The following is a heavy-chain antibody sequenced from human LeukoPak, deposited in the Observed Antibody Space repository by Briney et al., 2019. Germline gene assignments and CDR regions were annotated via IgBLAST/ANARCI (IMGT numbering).Heavy chain of an antibody. CDR2: ISDDGSKK. J-gene: IGHJ4*02. D-gene: IGHD2-2*03. V-gene: IGHV3-30*04. CDR1: GFTLSHYA. CDR3: VRVPGGWIFPFFDH. Sequence: GGSLRLSCAASGFTLSHYAMHWVRQAPGKGLEWVAAISDDGSKKHYADSVKGRFTISRDNSKNTVHLQMNSQRVEDTAVFYCVRVPGGWIFPFFDHWGQGTLVTVSS.